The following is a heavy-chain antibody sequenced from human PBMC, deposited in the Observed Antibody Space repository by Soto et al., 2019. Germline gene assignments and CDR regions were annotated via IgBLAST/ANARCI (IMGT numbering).Heavy chain of an antibody. J-gene: IGHJ4*02. Sequence: ASVKVSCKASGYTVTTFGISWVRQAPGQGLEWMGWISAKNGNTKYAQKLQGRVTMTTDTSTSTAYMELRSLRSDDTAVYYCARFEVDGYNYYFDYWGQGTLVTVSS. CDR2: ISAKNGNT. D-gene: IGHD5-12*01. V-gene: IGHV1-18*01. CDR3: ARFEVDGYNYYFDY. CDR1: GYTVTTFG.